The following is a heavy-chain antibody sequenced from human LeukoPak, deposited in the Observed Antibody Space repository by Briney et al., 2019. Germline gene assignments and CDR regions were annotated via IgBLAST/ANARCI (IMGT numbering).Heavy chain of an antibody. V-gene: IGHV4-59*08. J-gene: IGHJ2*01. Sequence: SETLSLTCTVSGDSISSFYWSWIRQPPGKGLEWIGHVYYSGSTNYNPSLKSRVTISVDTSKNQFSLKLSSVTAADTAVYYCXXXXXXVXPXYLPDYWYFDLWGRGTLVAVSS. CDR3: XXXXXXVXPXYLPDYWYFDL. CDR2: VYYSGST. CDR1: GDSISSFY.